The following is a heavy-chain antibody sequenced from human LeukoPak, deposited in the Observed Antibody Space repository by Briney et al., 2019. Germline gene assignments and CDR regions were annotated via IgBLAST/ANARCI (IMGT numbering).Heavy chain of an antibody. Sequence: SETLSLTCTVSGGSISSYYWSWIRQPPGKGLEWIGDIYYSGSTNYNPSLKSRVTISVDTSKNQFSLKLSSVTAADTAVYYCARGTDYDFWSGYPYFDYWGQGTLVTVSS. CDR3: ARGTDYDFWSGYPYFDY. V-gene: IGHV4-59*12. D-gene: IGHD3-3*01. CDR1: GGSISSYY. CDR2: IYYSGST. J-gene: IGHJ4*02.